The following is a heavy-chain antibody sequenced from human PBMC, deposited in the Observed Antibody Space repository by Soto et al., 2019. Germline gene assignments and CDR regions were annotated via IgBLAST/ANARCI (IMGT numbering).Heavy chain of an antibody. J-gene: IGHJ5*02. CDR1: GGTFSSYA. V-gene: IGHV1-69*01. D-gene: IGHD2-21*01. CDR3: ASTPADWSFDP. CDR2: INPIFGTS. Sequence: QAQLVQSGAAVEKPWSSVKGSCKASGGTFSSYAISWLRLSPGQGLEWMGGINPIFGTSNYAQKFQSRVTITADESTSTAYMELRSLRSEDTAVYYCASTPADWSFDPWGQGTLVTVSS.